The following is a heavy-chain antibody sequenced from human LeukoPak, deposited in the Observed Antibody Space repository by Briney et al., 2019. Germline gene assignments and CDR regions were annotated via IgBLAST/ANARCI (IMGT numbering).Heavy chain of an antibody. Sequence: GGSPRLSCAASGFTFSSSWMHWVRQVPGKGLVWVSRISSDGITTNYADSVKGRFTISRDNAKNTVYLQMNSLRAEDTAVYYCARMEVAWGQGTIVTVSS. CDR2: ISSDGITT. J-gene: IGHJ3*01. CDR3: ARMEVA. D-gene: IGHD3-3*01. V-gene: IGHV3-74*01. CDR1: GFTFSSSW.